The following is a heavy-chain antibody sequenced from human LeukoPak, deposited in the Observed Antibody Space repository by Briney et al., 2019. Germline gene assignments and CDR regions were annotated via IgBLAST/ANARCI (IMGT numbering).Heavy chain of an antibody. V-gene: IGHV1-2*02. CDR3: ARDLGYYYGSGSYYTSYWYFDL. CDR2: ISPNSGGT. Sequence: ASVKVSCKASGYTFTGYYMHWVRQAPGQGLEWMGWISPNSGGTNYAQKFQGRVTMTRDTSISTAYMELSRLRSDDTAVYYCARDLGYYYGSGSYYTSYWYFDLWGRGTLVTVSS. D-gene: IGHD3-10*01. CDR1: GYTFTGYY. J-gene: IGHJ2*01.